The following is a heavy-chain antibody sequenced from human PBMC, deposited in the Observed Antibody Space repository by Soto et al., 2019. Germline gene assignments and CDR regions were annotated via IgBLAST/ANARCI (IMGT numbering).Heavy chain of an antibody. V-gene: IGHV1-69*06. CDR2: LIPTFGTA. CDR1: GGTFSSHG. J-gene: IGHJ4*02. D-gene: IGHD6-25*01. Sequence: QVQLVQSGTVVQRRGSSVKVSCQASGGTFSSHGMAWVRQAPGQGLEGMGGLIPTFGTATYAPKFQGRVTITADKSTNTAYMELSSLRSEDTAVYYWASERRAQYFDFWGQGTLITVSS. CDR3: ASERRAQYFDF.